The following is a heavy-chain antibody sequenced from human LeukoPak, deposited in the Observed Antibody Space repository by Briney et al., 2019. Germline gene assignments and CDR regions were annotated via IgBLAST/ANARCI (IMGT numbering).Heavy chain of an antibody. CDR1: GFTFSSYE. V-gene: IGHV3-48*03. J-gene: IGHJ3*01. CDR3: VRETGGKVVENDAFDV. CDR2: ISGSGSTI. D-gene: IGHD3-22*01. Sequence: GGSLRLSCAASGFTFSSYEMNWVRQAPGKGLEWVSYISGSGSTIYYADSVKGRFTISRDNAKNSLYLQMNSLRAEDRAFYFWVRETGGKVVENDAFDVGGKGTRAPVS.